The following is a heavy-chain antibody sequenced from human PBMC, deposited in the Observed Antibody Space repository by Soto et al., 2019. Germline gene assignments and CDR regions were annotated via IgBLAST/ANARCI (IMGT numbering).Heavy chain of an antibody. CDR3: ARSYFDSSAYYSFAY. CDR2: INPSGGST. V-gene: IGHV1-46*01. Sequence: ASVQVTFKASGCTFTSYYMHWVRQAPGQGLEWMGIINPSGGSTSYTQKFQGRVTMTRDTSTSTVYMELSSLRSEDTAVYYCARSYFDSSAYYSFAYWGQGTLVTVSS. D-gene: IGHD3-22*01. J-gene: IGHJ4*02. CDR1: GCTFTSYY.